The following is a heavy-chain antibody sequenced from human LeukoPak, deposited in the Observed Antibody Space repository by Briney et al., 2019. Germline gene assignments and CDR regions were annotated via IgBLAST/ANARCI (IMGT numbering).Heavy chain of an antibody. CDR1: GGSISSSSYY. V-gene: IGHV4-39*01. Sequence: PSETLSVTCTVSGGSISSSSYYCGWIRQPPGKGLEWIGSIYYSGSTYYNPSLKSRVTISVDTSKNQFSLKLSSVTAADTAVYYCAGISSSGLTDYRGQGTLVTASS. D-gene: IGHD6-13*01. CDR2: IYYSGST. CDR3: AGISSSGLTDY. J-gene: IGHJ4*02.